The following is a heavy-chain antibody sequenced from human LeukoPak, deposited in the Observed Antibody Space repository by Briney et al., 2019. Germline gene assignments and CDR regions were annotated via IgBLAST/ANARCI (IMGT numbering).Heavy chain of an antibody. V-gene: IGHV4-59*01. CDR3: ARADSSGYHGHFDY. D-gene: IGHD3-22*01. CDR1: GGSISSYY. J-gene: IGHJ4*02. CDR2: IYYSGST. Sequence: SETLSLTCTVSGGSISSYYWSWIRQPPGKGLEWIGYIYYSGSTNYNPSLKSRVTISVDTSKNQFSLKLSSVTAADTAVYYCARADSSGYHGHFDYWGQGTLVTVSS.